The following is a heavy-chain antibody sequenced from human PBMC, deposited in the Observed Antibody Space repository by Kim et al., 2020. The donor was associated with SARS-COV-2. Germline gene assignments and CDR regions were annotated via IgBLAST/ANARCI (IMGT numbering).Heavy chain of an antibody. D-gene: IGHD3-3*01. V-gene: IGHV4-30-2*04. CDR3: ARPNCDLWTGFDS. J-gene: IGHJ4*02. Sequence: YTPSLKSRVTISLDKTRNQFSLKLSSVTAADTAVYFCARPNCDLWTGFDSWGQGTLLTVSS.